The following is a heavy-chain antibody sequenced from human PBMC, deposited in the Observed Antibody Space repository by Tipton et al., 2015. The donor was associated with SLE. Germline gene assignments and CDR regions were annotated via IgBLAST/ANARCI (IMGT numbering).Heavy chain of an antibody. CDR1: GGSISSTSYY. CDR3: ASSKIAAAATGAFDI. J-gene: IGHJ3*02. Sequence: TLSLTCTVSGGSISSTSYYWGWIRQPPGKGLEWIGTIDYGGSTTYSPSLKSRVTISVDTSKNQFSLKLSSVTAADTAVYYCASSKIAAAATGAFDIWGQGTMVTVSS. CDR2: IDYGGST. V-gene: IGHV4-39*07. D-gene: IGHD6-13*01.